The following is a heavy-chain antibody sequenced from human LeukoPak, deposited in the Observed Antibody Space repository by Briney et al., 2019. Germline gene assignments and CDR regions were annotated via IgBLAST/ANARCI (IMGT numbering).Heavy chain of an antibody. Sequence: SGTLSLTCAVYGGSFSGYYWSWIRQPPGKGLEWIGEINHSGSTNYNPSLKSRVTISVDTSKNQFSLKLSSVTAADTAVYYCARVRVMLDGMDVWGQGTTVTVSS. CDR1: GGSFSGYY. J-gene: IGHJ6*02. D-gene: IGHD3-16*01. CDR2: INHSGST. V-gene: IGHV4-34*01. CDR3: ARVRVMLDGMDV.